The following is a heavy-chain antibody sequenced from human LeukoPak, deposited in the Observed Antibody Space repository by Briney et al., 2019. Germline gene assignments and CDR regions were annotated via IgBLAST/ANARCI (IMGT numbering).Heavy chain of an antibody. V-gene: IGHV5-10-1*01. Sequence: GESLKISCKGSGHSFTSSWISWVRQMPGKGLEWMGRIDPSDSYTNYSPSFQGHVTISADKSISTAYLQWSSLKASDTAMYYCARRVVGADLFDYWGQGTLVTVSS. CDR3: ARRVVGADLFDY. CDR2: IDPSDSYT. CDR1: GHSFTSSW. J-gene: IGHJ4*02. D-gene: IGHD1-26*01.